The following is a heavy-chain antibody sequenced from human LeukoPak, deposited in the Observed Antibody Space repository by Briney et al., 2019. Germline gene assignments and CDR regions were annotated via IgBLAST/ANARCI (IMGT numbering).Heavy chain of an antibody. CDR3: ARLRGYSYGLDY. D-gene: IGHD5-18*01. CDR1: GFTFSDSY. V-gene: IGHV3-11*03. J-gene: IGHJ4*02. Sequence: GESLRLSCTVSGFTFSDSYMSWIRQAPGEGLEWVSNISSSSSSTNYADSVKGRFTISRDTAKNSLYLQMNSLRAEDTAVYYCARLRGYSYGLDYWGQGILVTVSS. CDR2: ISSSSSST.